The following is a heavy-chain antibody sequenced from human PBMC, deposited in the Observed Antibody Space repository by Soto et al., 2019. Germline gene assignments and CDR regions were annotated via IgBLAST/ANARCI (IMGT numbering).Heavy chain of an antibody. Sequence: EVQLVESGGGLVQPGGSLRLSCAASGFTFSSYWMTWVRQAPGKGLEWVANIKEDGSEKNYVDSVKGRFIISRDNAKESLLLQMNSLRAEDTAVYYCARGQYGGTGYWGQGTLVTVSS. CDR2: IKEDGSEK. J-gene: IGHJ4*02. V-gene: IGHV3-7*03. CDR1: GFTFSSYW. CDR3: ARGQYGGTGY. D-gene: IGHD2-15*01.